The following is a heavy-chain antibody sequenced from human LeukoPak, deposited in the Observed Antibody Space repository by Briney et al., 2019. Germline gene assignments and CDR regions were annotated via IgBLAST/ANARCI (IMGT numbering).Heavy chain of an antibody. J-gene: IGHJ4*02. CDR1: GGSFSSSSYY. CDR2: IYYSGST. D-gene: IGHD1-26*01. V-gene: IGHV4-39*07. Sequence: SETLSLTCTVSGGSFSSSSYYWGWIRQPPGKGLEWIGIIYYSGSTYYNPSLKSRVTISVDTSKNQFSLKLSSVTAADTAVYYCARDKRGSLDYWGQGTLVTVSS. CDR3: ARDKRGSLDY.